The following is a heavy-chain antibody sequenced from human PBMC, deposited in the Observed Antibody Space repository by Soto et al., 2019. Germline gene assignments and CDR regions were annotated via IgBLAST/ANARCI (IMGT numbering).Heavy chain of an antibody. Sequence: GGSLRLSCAASGFSFSSYTMNWVRQAPGKGLEWVSSMSSSNEYIFYEDSVKGRFTISRDNAKNSLYLQINSLRAEDTAVYYCARYLFNGCSCYGHRFAYSGQGTLVPVSS. CDR1: GFSFSSYT. V-gene: IGHV3-21*01. CDR2: MSSSNEYI. J-gene: IGHJ4*02. CDR3: ARYLFNGCSCYGHRFAY. D-gene: IGHD2-15*01.